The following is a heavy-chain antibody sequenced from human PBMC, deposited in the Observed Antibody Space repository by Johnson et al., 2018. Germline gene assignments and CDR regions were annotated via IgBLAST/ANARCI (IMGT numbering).Heavy chain of an antibody. CDR2: ISGSGGST. V-gene: IGHV3-23*01. D-gene: IGHD2-2*01. CDR3: AISLGYCSSTSCPGVPFQH. J-gene: IGHJ1*01. Sequence: VQLQESGGGLVQPGGSLRLSCVASVFTFSNYAMSWVRQAPGKGLEWVSSISGSGGSTYYTDSVKGRFTVSRDNSKNTRYLQMNSLRAEDTAVYYCAISLGYCSSTSCPGVPFQHWGQGTLVTVSS. CDR1: VFTFSNYA.